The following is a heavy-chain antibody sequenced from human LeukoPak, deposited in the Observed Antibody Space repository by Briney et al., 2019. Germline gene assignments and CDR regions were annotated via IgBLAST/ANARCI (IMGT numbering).Heavy chain of an antibody. CDR2: IYYSGST. J-gene: IGHJ4*02. CDR3: ARKNRIVGATTFYY. Sequence: SQTLSLTCTVSGGSISSSSYYWGWIRQPPGKGLEWIGSIYYSGSTYYNPSLKSRVTISVDTSKNQFSLKLSSVTAADTAVYYCARKNRIVGATTFYYWGQGTLVTVSS. CDR1: GGSISSSSYY. V-gene: IGHV4-39*01. D-gene: IGHD1-26*01.